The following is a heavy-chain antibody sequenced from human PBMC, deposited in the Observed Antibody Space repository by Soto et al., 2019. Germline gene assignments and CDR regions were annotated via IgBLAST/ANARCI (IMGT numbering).Heavy chain of an antibody. J-gene: IGHJ4*02. V-gene: IGHV4-59*08. CDR2: IYKSGST. Sequence: SETLSLTCTVSGGSISNYYWSWIRQPPGKGLEWIGHIYKSGSTNHNPYLESRVTISRDTSRNQFSLKLSSVTAADTAVYYCARHGDSIRNYFDYWGQGTLVTVSS. CDR1: GGSISNYY. D-gene: IGHD3-22*01. CDR3: ARHGDSIRNYFDY.